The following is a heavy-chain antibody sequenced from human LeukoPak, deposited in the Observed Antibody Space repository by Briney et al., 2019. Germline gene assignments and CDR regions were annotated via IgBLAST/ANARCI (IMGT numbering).Heavy chain of an antibody. V-gene: IGHV1-18*01. D-gene: IGHD5/OR15-5a*01. J-gene: IGHJ4*02. CDR1: GYTFTNYG. Sequence: ASVKVSCKASGYTFTNYGISWVRQAPGQGLEWMGWVSAYADDTNYVQKFRGRITITTDTSTSTAYMELRSLRSDDTAVYYCARDCIGCLGFDYWGQGTLVTVSS. CDR2: VSAYADDT. CDR3: ARDCIGCLGFDY.